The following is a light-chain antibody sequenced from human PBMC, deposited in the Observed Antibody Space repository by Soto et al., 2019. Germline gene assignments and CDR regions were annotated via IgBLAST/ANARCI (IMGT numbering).Light chain of an antibody. CDR1: XXDVXAYNY. J-gene: IGLJ3*02. Sequence: QSALTQPPSASGSPGQSVTISCXXXXXDVXAYNYVSWYQQYPGKAPKLMIYEVTKRPSGVPDRFSGSKSGNTASLTVSGLQAEDEADYYCTSYVGNDIWVFGGGTKVTVL. V-gene: IGLV2-8*01. CDR2: EVT. CDR3: TSYVGNDIWV.